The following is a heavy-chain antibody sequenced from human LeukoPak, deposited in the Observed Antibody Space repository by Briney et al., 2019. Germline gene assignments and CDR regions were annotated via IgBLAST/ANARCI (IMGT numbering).Heavy chain of an antibody. V-gene: IGHV3-48*03. CDR3: ARGLLWFGELYFDY. D-gene: IGHD3-10*01. CDR2: ISSSGSTI. J-gene: IGHJ4*02. Sequence: PGGSLRLSCAASGFTFSSYEMNWVRQAPGKGLEWVSYISSSGSTIYYADSVKGRFTISRDNSKNTLYLQMNSLRAEDTAVYYCARGLLWFGELYFDYWGQGTLVTISS. CDR1: GFTFSSYE.